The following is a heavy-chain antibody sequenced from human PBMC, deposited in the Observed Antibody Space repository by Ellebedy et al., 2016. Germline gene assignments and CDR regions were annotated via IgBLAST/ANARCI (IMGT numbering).Heavy chain of an antibody. V-gene: IGHV3-74*01. CDR1: GFNFNEYA. J-gene: IGHJ4*02. CDR3: ASIRFDY. Sequence: GESLKISXAASGFNFNEYAMHWIRQAPGKGLVWVSRVNEDGSTTNYANSVRGRFTISRDNAKNTLYLQMNSLTGEDTAVYYCASIRFDYWGRGTLVTVSS. CDR2: VNEDGSTT.